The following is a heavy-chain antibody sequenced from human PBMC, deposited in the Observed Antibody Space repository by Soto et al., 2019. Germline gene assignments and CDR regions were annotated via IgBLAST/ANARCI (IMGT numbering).Heavy chain of an antibody. V-gene: IGHV3-7*01. CDR3: AKSEGWSFDI. CDR1: GFTFSSHW. J-gene: IGHJ3*02. D-gene: IGHD2-15*01. Sequence: EVQLVESGGGLVQPGGSLRLSCAASGFTFSSHWMSWVRQAPGKGLEWVANIRQDGGEEQYSDSVKGRFTLSRDNAKNSLYLQKNGLRAEDTAVDYCAKSEGWSFDIRGQGTMVTVSS. CDR2: IRQDGGEE.